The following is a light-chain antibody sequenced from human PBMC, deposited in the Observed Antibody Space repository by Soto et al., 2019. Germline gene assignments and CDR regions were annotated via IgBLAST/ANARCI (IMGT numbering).Light chain of an antibody. CDR1: QSISSW. Sequence: DIQMTQSSSTLSASVGDRVTITCRAIQSISSWLAWYQQKPGKAPKLLIYKASSLESGVPSRFSGSGSGTEFTLTICSLQPDDFATYFCQQYNSDSWTLGQGTKVDIK. CDR3: QQYNSDSWT. V-gene: IGKV1-5*03. CDR2: KAS. J-gene: IGKJ1*01.